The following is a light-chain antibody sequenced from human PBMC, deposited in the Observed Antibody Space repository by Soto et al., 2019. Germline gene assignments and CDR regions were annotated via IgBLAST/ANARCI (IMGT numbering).Light chain of an antibody. CDR2: SAS. J-gene: IGKJ4*01. CDR3: QQLSRYPLT. V-gene: IGKV1-9*01. Sequence: DIHLTQSPSFLSASVVDTVTITFLASQALSNYLAWYQQRPGKPPDLLIYSASTLQSGVPSRFGGSGSETEFSLTIRALQPEDFATYYCQQLSRYPLTFGGGTKVDIK. CDR1: QALSNY.